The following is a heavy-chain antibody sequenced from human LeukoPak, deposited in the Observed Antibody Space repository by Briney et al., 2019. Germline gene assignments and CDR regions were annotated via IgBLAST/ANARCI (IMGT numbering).Heavy chain of an antibody. J-gene: IGHJ4*02. D-gene: IGHD4-17*01. CDR3: TTDPGYGDKIDY. CDR1: GFTLSNAW. V-gene: IGHV3-15*01. Sequence: GGSLRLSCAASGFTLSNAWMSWVRQAPGKGREWVGRIKSKTDGGTTDYAAPVKGRFTISRDDSKNTLYLQMNSLKTEDTAVYYCTTDPGYGDKIDYWGQGTLVTVSS. CDR2: IKSKTDGGTT.